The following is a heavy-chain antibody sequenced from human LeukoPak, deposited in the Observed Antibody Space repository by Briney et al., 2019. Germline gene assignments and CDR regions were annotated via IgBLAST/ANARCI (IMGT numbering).Heavy chain of an antibody. J-gene: IGHJ4*02. CDR1: GFTLSSYG. V-gene: IGHV3-33*01. CDR2: IWSDGTNK. Sequence: GRSLRLSCAASGFTLSSYGMHWVRQAPAKGLECVAVIWSDGTNKDYAASVKGRFTISRDNSKNTLYLQMNSLKAGDTAVYYCARGTGYSYGYFDYWGQGTLVTVSS. D-gene: IGHD5-18*01. CDR3: ARGTGYSYGYFDY.